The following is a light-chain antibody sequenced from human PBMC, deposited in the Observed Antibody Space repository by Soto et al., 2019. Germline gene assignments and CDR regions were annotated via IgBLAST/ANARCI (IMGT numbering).Light chain of an antibody. V-gene: IGKV1-27*01. Sequence: DIPMTQSPTSLSASVGDRVTISCRASQDIRNFVAWYQQKPGKARKLLIYAASTLQSGVPSRFSGSGSGTDFTLTINSLQPEDVATYSCQKYSSVPVFGPGTKVEIK. J-gene: IGKJ3*01. CDR1: QDIRNF. CDR3: QKYSSVPV. CDR2: AAS.